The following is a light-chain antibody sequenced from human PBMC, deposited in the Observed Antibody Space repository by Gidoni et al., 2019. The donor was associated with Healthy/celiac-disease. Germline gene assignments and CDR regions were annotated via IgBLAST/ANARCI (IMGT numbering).Light chain of an antibody. Sequence: DIVMTQSPLSLPVTPGEPASISCRSSQSLLHSNGYTYLDWYLQKPGQSPQLLTYLGSNRASGVPDRFSGSGSGTDFTLKISRVEAEDVGVYYCMQALQTLWTFGQGTKVEIK. CDR1: QSLLHSNGYTY. CDR3: MQALQTLWT. V-gene: IGKV2-28*01. CDR2: LGS. J-gene: IGKJ1*01.